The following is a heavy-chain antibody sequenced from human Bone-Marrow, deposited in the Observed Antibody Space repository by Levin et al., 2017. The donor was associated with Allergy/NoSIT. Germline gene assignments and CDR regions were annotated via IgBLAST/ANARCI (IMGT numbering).Heavy chain of an antibody. CDR2: ISFDGSYT. V-gene: IGHV3-30*14. Sequence: GGSLRLSCAASDFIFSDFSIHWVRQAPGKGLEWVAMISFDGSYTNYSDSVRGRFSISRDRSKNTVNLQMRGLRVDDTALYYCGRDPHHLNVSGYFDVWGRGTPVIVSS. CDR3: GRDPHHLNVSGYFDV. J-gene: IGHJ4*02. D-gene: IGHD2/OR15-2a*01. CDR1: DFIFSDFS.